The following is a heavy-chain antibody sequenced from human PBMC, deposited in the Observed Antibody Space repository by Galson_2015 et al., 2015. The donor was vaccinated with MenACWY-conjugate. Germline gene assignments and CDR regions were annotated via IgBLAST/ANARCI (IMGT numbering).Heavy chain of an antibody. D-gene: IGHD1-26*01. CDR3: AKTRGASFYFDS. V-gene: IGHV3-74*01. CDR1: GFIFNTYW. J-gene: IGHJ4*02. Sequence: SLRLSCAASGFIFNTYWMHWVRQAPGKGLVWVSRINPGGSSTTYADSVKDRFTISRDTAKNTLYLQMNSLRPDDTAVFYCAKTRGASFYFDSWGQGTLVTVSS. CDR2: INPGGSST.